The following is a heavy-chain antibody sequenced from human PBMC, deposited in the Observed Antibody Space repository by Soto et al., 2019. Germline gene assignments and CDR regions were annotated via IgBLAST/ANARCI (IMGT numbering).Heavy chain of an antibody. V-gene: IGHV1-46*01. D-gene: IGHD5-12*01. J-gene: IGHJ3*02. CDR2: INPTGTMT. Sequence: QVQLVQSGAEVKKPGASVKLSCKASGYTFITSYYTHWVRQAPGQGLEWMGIINPTGTMTKYSERFQGRLTMTMDTSTSPDYMALSTLTSEDTAVYFCARDTGYDHDAFDIWGQGTMVTVSS. CDR3: ARDTGYDHDAFDI. CDR1: GYTFITSYY.